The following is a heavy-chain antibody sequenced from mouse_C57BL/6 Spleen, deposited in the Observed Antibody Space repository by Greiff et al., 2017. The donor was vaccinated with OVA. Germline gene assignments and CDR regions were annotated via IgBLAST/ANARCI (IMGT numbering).Heavy chain of an antibody. J-gene: IGHJ3*01. D-gene: IGHD2-3*01. CDR1: GYTFTDYN. CDR3: ARQDGYYEEWIAY. Sequence: VQLQQSGPELVKPGASVKIPCKASGYTFTDYNMDWVKQSHGKSLEWIGDINPNNGGTNYNQKFKGKATLTVDKSSSTAYMELRSLTSEDTAVYYCARQDGYYEEWIAYWGQGTLVTVSA. CDR2: INPNNGGT. V-gene: IGHV1-18*01.